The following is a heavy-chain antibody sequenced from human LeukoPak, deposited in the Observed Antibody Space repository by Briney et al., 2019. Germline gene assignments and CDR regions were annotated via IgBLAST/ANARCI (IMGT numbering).Heavy chain of an antibody. J-gene: IGHJ5*02. CDR3: ARDPRYCSGGSCYNFRFDP. CDR2: INPSGGST. CDR1: GYTFTSYY. D-gene: IGHD2-15*01. V-gene: IGHV1-46*01. Sequence: ASVKVSCKASGYTFTSYYMHWVRQAPGQGLEWMGIINPSGGSTSYAQKFQGRVTMTRDTSTSTVYMELSSLRSEDAAVYYCARDPRYCSGGSCYNFRFDPWGQGTLVTVSS.